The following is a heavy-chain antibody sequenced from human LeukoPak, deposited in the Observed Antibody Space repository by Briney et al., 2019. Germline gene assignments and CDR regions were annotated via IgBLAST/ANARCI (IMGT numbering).Heavy chain of an antibody. V-gene: IGHV3-53*01. D-gene: IGHD6-19*01. CDR2: MYAGGTT. CDR1: GVIVSRNF. Sequence: GGSVRLSCAASGVIVSRNFMSWVRQAPVKGLQWVAIMYAGGTTDYSDSVRGRLHISRDSSNNTLSLQINSLRAEDTAVYYCARGSGSGWPLDRWGQGALVTVSS. J-gene: IGHJ5*02. CDR3: ARGSGSGWPLDR.